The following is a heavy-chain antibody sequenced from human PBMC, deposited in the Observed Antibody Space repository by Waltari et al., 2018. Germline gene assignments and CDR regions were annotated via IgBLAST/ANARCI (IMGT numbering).Heavy chain of an antibody. CDR3: AIHRPGGYGMEV. CDR1: GFTFSNFW. J-gene: IGHJ6*02. V-gene: IGHV3-74*01. CDR2: IPSDGTRT. D-gene: IGHD2-15*01. Sequence: QLVESGGGLVQPGGSLRLSCVASGFTFSNFWMHWVRQAPGKGLEWVSRIPSDGTRTAYADSVKGRFTVSRDNSKNTLYLEMNSLRAEDTAVYYCAIHRPGGYGMEVWGQGTTVTVSS.